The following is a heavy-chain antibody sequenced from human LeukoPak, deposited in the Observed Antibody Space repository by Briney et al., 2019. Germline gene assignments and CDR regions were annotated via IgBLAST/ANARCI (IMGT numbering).Heavy chain of an antibody. Sequence: GGSLRLSCVASGFTFSSYAMNWVRQAPGKGLEWVAVISYDGSNKYYADSVKGRFTISRDNSKNTLYLQMNSLRAEDTAVYYCARDRPWYSSGWPGDAFDIWGQGTMVTVSS. CDR2: ISYDGSNK. D-gene: IGHD6-19*01. J-gene: IGHJ3*02. V-gene: IGHV3-30-3*01. CDR1: GFTFSSYA. CDR3: ARDRPWYSSGWPGDAFDI.